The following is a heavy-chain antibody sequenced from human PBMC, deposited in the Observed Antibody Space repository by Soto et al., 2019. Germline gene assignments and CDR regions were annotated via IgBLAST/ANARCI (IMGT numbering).Heavy chain of an antibody. CDR2: ISAYNGNT. V-gene: IGHV1-18*04. J-gene: IGHJ4*02. CDR3: ARDSRRSTSYYYDSSGYYPGDY. D-gene: IGHD3-22*01. Sequence: GASVKVSCKASGYTFTSYGISWVRQAPGQGLEWMGWISAYNGNTNYAQKLRGRVTMTTDTSTSTAYMELRSLRSDDTAVYYCARDSRRSTSYYYDSSGYYPGDYWGQGTLVTVSS. CDR1: GYTFTSYG.